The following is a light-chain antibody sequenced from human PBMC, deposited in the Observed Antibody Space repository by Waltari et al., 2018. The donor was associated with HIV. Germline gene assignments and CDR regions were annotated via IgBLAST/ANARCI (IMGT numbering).Light chain of an antibody. J-gene: IGLJ3*02. CDR3: QSFDNTLRGV. CDR1: SSNIGAGHD. CDR2: GNG. V-gene: IGLV1-40*01. Sequence: TQPPSVSGAPGQRVTISCTGTSSNIGAGHDVPWYQQLPGTAPKLLIFGNGNRPAGVPDRFSGSKSGSSASLAITGLQPEDEGDYYCQSFDNTLRGVFGGGTKLTVL.